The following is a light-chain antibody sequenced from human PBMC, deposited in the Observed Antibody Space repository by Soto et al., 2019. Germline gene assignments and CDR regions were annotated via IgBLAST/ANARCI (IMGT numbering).Light chain of an antibody. CDR1: QGVNRW. CDR2: AAA. CDR3: QQDNSFPWT. V-gene: IGKV1-12*01. Sequence: IQMTQSPSSGSASVGDRVSFNCRARQGVNRWLAGDQQKPEKAAKLLIYAAASSKSGGPSQLSGSGSGTDFTLTHRSLQPEYCATYYSQQDNSFPWTAGQGTKVDSK. J-gene: IGKJ1*01.